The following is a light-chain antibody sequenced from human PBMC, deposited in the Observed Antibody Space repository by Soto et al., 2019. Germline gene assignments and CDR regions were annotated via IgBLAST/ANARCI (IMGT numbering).Light chain of an antibody. CDR1: QSITNY. V-gene: IGKV1-39*01. J-gene: IGKJ4*01. CDR3: QQTYSTPVT. Sequence: DIQMTQSPSSLSASVGDRVTITCRASQSITNYLNWYQQRPGKAPKLLIYAASNLQSGVPSRFSGSGSGTDFTLTISSLQPEDCASYYCQQTYSTPVTFGGGTKVEIK. CDR2: AAS.